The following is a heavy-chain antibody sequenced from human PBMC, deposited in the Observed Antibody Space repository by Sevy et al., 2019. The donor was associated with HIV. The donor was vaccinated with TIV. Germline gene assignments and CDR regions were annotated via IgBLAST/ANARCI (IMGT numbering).Heavy chain of an antibody. Sequence: GGSLRLSCAASGFTFSSYSMNWVRQAPGKGLEWVSYITSSGSTIYYADSVKGRFTNSRDNAKNSLYLQMHSPRGEDTAVYYCARVRGNLGYGMDVWGQGTTVTVSS. D-gene: IGHD3-16*01. CDR3: ARVRGNLGYGMDV. J-gene: IGHJ6*02. CDR2: ITSSGSTI. V-gene: IGHV3-48*01. CDR1: GFTFSSYS.